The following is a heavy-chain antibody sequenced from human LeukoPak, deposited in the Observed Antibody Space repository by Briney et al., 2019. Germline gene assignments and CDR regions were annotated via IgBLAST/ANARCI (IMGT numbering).Heavy chain of an antibody. J-gene: IGHJ4*02. Sequence: GGSLRLSCSASGFTFSSYAMHWVRQAPGDGLEYVSAISSNGGRTYYADSVKGRFTISRDNSKNTLYLQMSSLRAEDTAVYYCVKDLGYCSSTSCYAANYFDYWGQGTLVTVSS. CDR2: ISSNGGRT. D-gene: IGHD2-2*01. V-gene: IGHV3-64D*06. CDR3: VKDLGYCSSTSCYAANYFDY. CDR1: GFTFSSYA.